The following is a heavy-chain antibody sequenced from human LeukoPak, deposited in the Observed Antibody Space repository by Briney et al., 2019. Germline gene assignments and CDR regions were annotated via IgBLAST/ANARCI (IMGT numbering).Heavy chain of an antibody. CDR2: IYSGGSA. D-gene: IGHD4-23*01. CDR3: ARVQPDYGGTGIDY. J-gene: IGHJ4*02. V-gene: IGHV3-53*01. CDR1: GFTVISNY. Sequence: GGSLRPSCAASGFTVISNYMSWVRQAPGKGLEWVSVIYSGGSAYYADSVKGRFTISRDNSKNTLYLQMNSLRAEDTAVYYCARVQPDYGGTGIDYWGQGTLVTVSS.